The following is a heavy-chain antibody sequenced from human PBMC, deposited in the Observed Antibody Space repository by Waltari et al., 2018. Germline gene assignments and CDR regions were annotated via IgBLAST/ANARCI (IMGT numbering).Heavy chain of an antibody. J-gene: IGHJ6*02. CDR3: ARGKRDGMDV. Sequence: QVQLQESGPGLVKPSETLSLTCTVSGGSISSYYWRWIRQPAGKGLEWIGRIYSTGSTKYNPSLKSRVTISVDTSKNQFSLKLSSVTAADTAVYYCARGKRDGMDVWGQGTTVTVSS. CDR1: GGSISSYY. CDR2: IYSTGST. V-gene: IGHV4-4*07.